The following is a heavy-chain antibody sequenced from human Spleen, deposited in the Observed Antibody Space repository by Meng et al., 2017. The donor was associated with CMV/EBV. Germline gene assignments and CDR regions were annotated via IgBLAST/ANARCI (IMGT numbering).Heavy chain of an antibody. CDR2: ISGGGENT. D-gene: IGHD1-26*01. CDR1: GFTFSGSG. Sequence: GGSLRLSCAVSGFTFSGSGMAWVRQAPGKGLEWVSTISGGGENTHYADSVKGRFTISRDNSKNTLYLQMHSLRPEDTAFYYCARDWYGVGAMDYWGRGTLVTVSS. J-gene: IGHJ4*02. V-gene: IGHV3-23*01. CDR3: ARDWYGVGAMDY.